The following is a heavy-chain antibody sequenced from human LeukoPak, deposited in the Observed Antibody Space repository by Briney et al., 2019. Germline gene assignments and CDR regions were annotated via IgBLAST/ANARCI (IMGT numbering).Heavy chain of an antibody. Sequence: PSETLSLTCTVSGGSISSYYWSWIRQPAGKGLEWIGRIYTSGSTNYNPSLKSRVTMSVDTSKNQFSLKLSSVTAADTAVYYCAAARRWLQSKNSGRFSDYWGQGTLVTVSS. CDR3: AAARRWLQSKNSGRFSDY. J-gene: IGHJ4*02. CDR2: IYTSGST. CDR1: GGSISSYY. V-gene: IGHV4-4*07. D-gene: IGHD5-24*01.